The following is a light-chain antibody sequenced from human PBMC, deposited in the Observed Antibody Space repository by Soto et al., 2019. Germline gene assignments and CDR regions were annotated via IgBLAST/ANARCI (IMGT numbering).Light chain of an antibody. J-gene: IGLJ2*01. CDR2: DTS. CDR3: LLSYSAIGV. V-gene: IGLV7-46*01. CDR1: TGAVTSGHY. Sequence: QAVLTQKPSLTVSPGGTVTLTCVSSTGAVTSGHYPYWFQQKPGQAPRTLIFDTSNTYYYAPARFSGSVLGGKAALTLSGAQPEDEADYYCLLSYSAIGVFGGGTKVTVL.